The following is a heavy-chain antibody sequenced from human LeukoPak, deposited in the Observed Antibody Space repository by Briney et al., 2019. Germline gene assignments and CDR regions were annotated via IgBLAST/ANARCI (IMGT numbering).Heavy chain of an antibody. J-gene: IGHJ3*02. Sequence: ASVKVSCKASGYTFISYAMHWVRQAPRQRLEWMGWINAGNGNTKYSQKFQGRVTITRDTSASTAYMELSSLRSEDTAVYYCARRFYYGSGSYYHDAFDIWGQGAMVTVSS. D-gene: IGHD3-10*01. V-gene: IGHV1-3*01. CDR3: ARRFYYGSGSYYHDAFDI. CDR2: INAGNGNT. CDR1: GYTFISYA.